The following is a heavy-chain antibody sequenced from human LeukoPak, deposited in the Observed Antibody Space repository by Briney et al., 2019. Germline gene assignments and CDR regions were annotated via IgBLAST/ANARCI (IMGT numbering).Heavy chain of an antibody. D-gene: IGHD2-8*01. CDR3: ARDTPPDCTNGVCSDC. Sequence: SETLSLTCTVSGGSISSYYWSWIRQPAGKGLEWIGRIYTSGSTNYSPSLKSRVTMSVDTSKNQFSLKLSSVTAADTAVYYCARDTPPDCTNGVCSDCWGQGTLVTVSS. CDR1: GGSISSYY. V-gene: IGHV4-4*07. CDR2: IYTSGST. J-gene: IGHJ4*02.